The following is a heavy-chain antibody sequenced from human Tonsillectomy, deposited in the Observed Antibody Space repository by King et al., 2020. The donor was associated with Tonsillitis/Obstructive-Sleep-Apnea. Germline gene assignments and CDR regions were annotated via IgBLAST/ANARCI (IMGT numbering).Heavy chain of an antibody. CDR1: GYTFTRFY. V-gene: IGHV1-46*01. CDR2: INPSDGST. CDR3: AKDPADYNNYYFYYYMDV. D-gene: IGHD4-11*01. Sequence: QLVQSGAEVKEAGASVRVSCKASGYTFTRFYMHWVRQAPGQGLEWMGIINPSDGSTTYAQKFQGRVTMTRDASTSTVYMELSSLRSEDTAVYYFAKDPADYNNYYFYYYMDVWGKGTTVTVSS. J-gene: IGHJ6*03.